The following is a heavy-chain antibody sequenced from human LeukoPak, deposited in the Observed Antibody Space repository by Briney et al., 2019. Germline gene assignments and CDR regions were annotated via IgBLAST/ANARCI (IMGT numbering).Heavy chain of an antibody. V-gene: IGHV1-3*01. D-gene: IGHD4-17*01. CDR3: AHLLGYGDNRLDF. CDR1: GYTFTTYA. J-gene: IGHJ4*02. CDR2: INAADNT. Sequence: GASVKVSCKASGYTFTTYAIHWVRQAPGQRLEWMGWINAADNTKYSQKFQGRVTFTRDTSASTAYMELSSLRSEDTAIYYCAHLLGYGDNRLDFWGQGTLVTVSS.